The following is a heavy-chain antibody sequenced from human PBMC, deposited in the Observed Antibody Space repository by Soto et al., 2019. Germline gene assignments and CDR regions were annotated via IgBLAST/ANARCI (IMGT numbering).Heavy chain of an antibody. CDR3: AKALRIQLWFWFDP. CDR2: ISGSGGST. Sequence: PGGSLRLSCAASGFTFTSYAMSWVRQAPGKGLEWVSAISGSGGSTYYADSVKGRFTISRDNSKNTLYLQMNSLRAEDTAVYYCAKALRIQLWFWFDPWGQGTLVTVSS. D-gene: IGHD5-18*01. V-gene: IGHV3-23*01. J-gene: IGHJ5*02. CDR1: GFTFTSYA.